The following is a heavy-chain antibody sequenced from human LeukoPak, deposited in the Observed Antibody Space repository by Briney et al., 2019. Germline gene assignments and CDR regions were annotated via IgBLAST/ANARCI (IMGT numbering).Heavy chain of an antibody. J-gene: IGHJ4*02. CDR2: IYYSGST. Sequence: SETLSLTCTVSGGSINTYYWSWIRQPPGRGLEWIGYIYYSGSTNYNPSLKSRVTISVDTSKNQFSLNLSSVTAADTAVYYCAREDYWGQGTLVTVSS. CDR1: GGSINTYY. CDR3: AREDY. V-gene: IGHV4-59*12.